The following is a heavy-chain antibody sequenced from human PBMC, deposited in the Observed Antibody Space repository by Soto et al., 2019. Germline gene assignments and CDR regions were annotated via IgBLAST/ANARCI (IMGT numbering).Heavy chain of an antibody. Sequence: QVQLVQSGAEVKKPGASVKVSCKASGYTFTGYYMHWVRQAPGQGLEWMGWINPNSGGTNYAQKFQGRVTMTRDTAISTAYMELSRLRSDDTAVYYCARGYSSGGSCYSIDAFDIWCQGTMVTVSS. J-gene: IGHJ3*02. D-gene: IGHD2-15*01. V-gene: IGHV1-2*02. CDR1: GYTFTGYY. CDR3: ARGYSSGGSCYSIDAFDI. CDR2: INPNSGGT.